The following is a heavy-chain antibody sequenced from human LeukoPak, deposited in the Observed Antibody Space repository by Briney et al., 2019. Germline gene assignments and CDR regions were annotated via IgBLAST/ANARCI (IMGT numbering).Heavy chain of an antibody. CDR1: GFTFSNAW. CDR3: AKYASGSYYYYLDY. J-gene: IGHJ4*02. Sequence: PGGSLRLSCAASGFTFSNAWMSWVRQAPGKGLEWVSIIYSGGSTFYADSVKGRFTISRDNSKNTLYLQMNSLRAEDTAVYYCAKYASGSYYYYLDYWGQGTLVTVSP. CDR2: IYSGGST. D-gene: IGHD3-10*01. V-gene: IGHV3-53*01.